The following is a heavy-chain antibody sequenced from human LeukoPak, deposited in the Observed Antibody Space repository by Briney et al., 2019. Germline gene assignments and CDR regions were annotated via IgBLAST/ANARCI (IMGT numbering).Heavy chain of an antibody. CDR1: GFTFGSYW. CDR2: IKEDGSEK. V-gene: IGHV3-7*01. CDR3: AREGYSSGWYDY. Sequence: GGSLRLSCAASGFTFGSYWMNWVRQVPGKGLEWVANIKEDGSEKYYVDSAKGRFTISRDNAKNSLYLQMNSLRAEDTAVYYCAREGYSSGWYDYWGQGTLVTVSS. D-gene: IGHD6-19*01. J-gene: IGHJ4*02.